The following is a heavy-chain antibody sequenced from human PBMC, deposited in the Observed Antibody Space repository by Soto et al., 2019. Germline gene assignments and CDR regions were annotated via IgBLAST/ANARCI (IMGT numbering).Heavy chain of an antibody. CDR2: INPSVDSP. CDR3: SIYAGMIVVVMGVVTIEY. CDR1: GYTFASDY. J-gene: IGHJ4*02. Sequence: ASVKVSCKASGYTFASDYMHWVRQPPGQGLEWMGIINPSVDSPSYAQKLQVRVTMTRDTATSTVYMELSSLRSGVTAVYYFSIYAGMIVVVMGVVTIEYWGRGTLVTVCS. D-gene: IGHD3-22*01. V-gene: IGHV1-46*01.